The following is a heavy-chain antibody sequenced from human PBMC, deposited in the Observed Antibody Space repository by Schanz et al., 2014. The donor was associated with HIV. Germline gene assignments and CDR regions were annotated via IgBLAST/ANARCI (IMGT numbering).Heavy chain of an antibody. CDR1: GFKISDSW. D-gene: IGHD5-12*01. CDR3: ARGDGGYWYYLDY. Sequence: QVQLVESGGGVVQPGRSLRLSCAASGFKISDSWMDWVRQVPGEGLEWVAVIWYDGSNKYYADSVKGRFTISRDNSKNTLYLQMNSLRAEDTAVYYCARGDGGYWYYLDYWGQGTLVTVSS. J-gene: IGHJ4*02. CDR2: IWYDGSNK. V-gene: IGHV3-33*08.